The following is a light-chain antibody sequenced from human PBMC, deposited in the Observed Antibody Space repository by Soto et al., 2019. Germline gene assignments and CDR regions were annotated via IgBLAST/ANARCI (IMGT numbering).Light chain of an antibody. J-gene: IGLJ1*01. V-gene: IGLV2-14*01. CDR3: ASYTTSSTYV. CDR2: DVS. CDR1: SSDVGGYSY. Sequence: QSAPTQPASVSGSPGQSIAISCTGTSSDVGGYSYVSWYQQQPGKAPKLVISDVSNRPSGVSDRFSGSKSGNTASLTISGLQTEDEADYYCASYTTSSTYVFGTGTKLTVL.